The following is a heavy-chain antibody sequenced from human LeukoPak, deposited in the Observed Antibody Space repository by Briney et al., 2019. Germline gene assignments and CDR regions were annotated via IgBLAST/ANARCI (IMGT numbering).Heavy chain of an antibody. J-gene: IGHJ4*02. D-gene: IGHD5-12*01. CDR1: GGSISSGGYS. CDR2: IYHSGGT. Sequence: SETLSLTCAVSGGSISSGGYSWSSIRQPPGKGLEWIGYIYHSGGTYYNPSLKSRVTISVDRSKNQFSLKLSSVTAADTAVYYCARRDSGYDFQGFYFDYWGQGTLVTVSS. V-gene: IGHV4-30-2*01. CDR3: ARRDSGYDFQGFYFDY.